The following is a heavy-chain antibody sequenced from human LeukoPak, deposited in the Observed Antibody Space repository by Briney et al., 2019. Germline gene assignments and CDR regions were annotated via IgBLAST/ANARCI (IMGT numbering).Heavy chain of an antibody. CDR1: GGSISSYY. J-gene: IGHJ3*02. V-gene: IGHV4-59*08. D-gene: IGHD1-1*01. Sequence: PSETPSLTCTVSGGSISSYYWSWIRQPPGKGLEWIGNIYKSGSTNYNPSLKSRVTMSVDTSKNQFSLRLNSVTAADTAVYYCARLSTGPYGLGAFDIWGQGTMVTVSS. CDR2: IYKSGST. CDR3: ARLSTGPYGLGAFDI.